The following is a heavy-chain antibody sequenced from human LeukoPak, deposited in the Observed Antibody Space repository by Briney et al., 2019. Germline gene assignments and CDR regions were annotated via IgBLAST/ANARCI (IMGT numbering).Heavy chain of an antibody. CDR2: IPTSGISV. D-gene: IGHD1-26*01. CDR1: GFSFSRYY. CDR3: TRAVGLGPGAHFDQ. V-gene: IGHV3-11*01. J-gene: IGHJ4*02. Sequence: GGSLRLSCAASGFSFSRYYMSWVRQTPGKALEWISYIPTSGISVQYADSVRGRFTASRDDAKNSLHPQMDSLRVEDTAVYYCTRAVGLGPGAHFDQWGQGALVIVSS.